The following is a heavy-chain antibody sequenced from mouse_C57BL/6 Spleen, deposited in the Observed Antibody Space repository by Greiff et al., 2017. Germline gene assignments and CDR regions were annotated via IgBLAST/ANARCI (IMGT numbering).Heavy chain of an antibody. V-gene: IGHV5-6*01. Sequence: VQLKESGGDLVKPGGSLKLSCAASGFTFSSYGMSWVRRTPDKRLEWVATISSGGSYTYYPDSVKGRFTISRDNAKNTLYLQMSSLKSEDTAMYYCARQTGDYWGQGTTLTVSS. CDR2: ISSGGSYT. CDR1: GFTFSSYG. D-gene: IGHD4-1*01. J-gene: IGHJ2*01. CDR3: ARQTGDY.